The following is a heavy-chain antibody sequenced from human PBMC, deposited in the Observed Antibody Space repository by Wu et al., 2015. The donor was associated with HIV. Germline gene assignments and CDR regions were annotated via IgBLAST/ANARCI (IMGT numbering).Heavy chain of an antibody. CDR2: ISVDNGNA. CDR3: ARARLGGANTNDAFDI. J-gene: IGHJ3*02. Sequence: QVQLVQSGAEVKKPGASVKVSCKASGYSFASTGLSWVREAPGQGLEWMGWISVDNGNAHYAQKFQGRVTMTTDTSTSTAYMELRSLRSDDTAVYYCARARLGGANTNDAFDIWGQGTMVTVSS. D-gene: IGHD3-16*01. CDR1: GYSFASTG. V-gene: IGHV1-18*01.